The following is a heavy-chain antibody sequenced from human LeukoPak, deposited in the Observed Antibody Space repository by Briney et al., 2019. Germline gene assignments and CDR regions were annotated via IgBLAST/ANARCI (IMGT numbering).Heavy chain of an antibody. D-gene: IGHD2-2*01. Sequence: SETLSLTCTVSGGSISSSSYYWGWIRQPPGKGLEWIGEINHSGSTNYNPSLKSRVTISVDTSKNQFSLKLSSVTAADTAVYYCARVRSRYCSSTSCYARDDYWGQGTLVTVSS. CDR1: GGSISSSSYY. V-gene: IGHV4-39*07. CDR3: ARVRSRYCSSTSCYARDDY. CDR2: INHSGST. J-gene: IGHJ4*02.